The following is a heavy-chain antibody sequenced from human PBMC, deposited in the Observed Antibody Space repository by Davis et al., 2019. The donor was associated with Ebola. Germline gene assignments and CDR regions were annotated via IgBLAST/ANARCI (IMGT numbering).Heavy chain of an antibody. CDR1: GFTVSTYY. CDR3: ARGSL. V-gene: IGHV3-66*01. CDR2: MYADGST. J-gene: IGHJ4*02. Sequence: PGGSLRLSCAASGFTVSTYYINWVRQAPGKGLEWVSVMYADGSTYNADSVKARFTVSRDNSTNTVYLQMNSLRAEDKAAYYCARGSLWGRGTLVIVSS.